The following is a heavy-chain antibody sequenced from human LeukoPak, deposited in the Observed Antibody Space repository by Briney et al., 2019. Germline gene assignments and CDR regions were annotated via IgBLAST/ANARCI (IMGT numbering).Heavy chain of an antibody. Sequence: PGGSLRLSCAASGFTFSSYAMSWVRQAPGKGLEWVGRIKSKNDGGTADYGSPVKGRFTISRDDSKNTLYLQMNSLISDDTAIYYCTPVMVEDRGFWGQGTLVTVSS. CDR2: IKSKNDGGTA. D-gene: IGHD2-15*01. CDR3: TPVMVEDRGF. CDR1: GFTFSSYA. V-gene: IGHV3-15*01. J-gene: IGHJ4*02.